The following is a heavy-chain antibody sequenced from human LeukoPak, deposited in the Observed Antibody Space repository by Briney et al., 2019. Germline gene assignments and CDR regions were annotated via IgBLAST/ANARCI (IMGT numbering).Heavy chain of an antibody. CDR1: GGSISSGGYY. D-gene: IGHD2-2*02. CDR3: ARYRRPGIVVVPATIEEYFQH. CDR2: IYHSGST. J-gene: IGHJ1*01. Sequence: TSETLSLTCTVSGGSISSGGYYWSWIRQPPGKGLEWIGYIYHSGSTYYNPSLKSRVTISVDRSKNQFSLKLSSVTAADTAVYYCARYRRPGIVVVPATIEEYFQHWGQGTLVTVSS. V-gene: IGHV4-30-2*01.